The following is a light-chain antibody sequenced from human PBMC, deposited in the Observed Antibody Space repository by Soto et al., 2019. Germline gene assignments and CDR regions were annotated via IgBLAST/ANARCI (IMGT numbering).Light chain of an antibody. V-gene: IGKV1-39*01. CDR2: DAS. J-gene: IGKJ1*01. Sequence: DIQMTQSPASLAASVGARVTITCRASQSISTYLTWYQQKPGKAPKVLIFDASRLQSGVASRFSGSGSGTDFTLTISSLQPEDSATYYCQQSYSGPWTFGQGTKVQVK. CDR3: QQSYSGPWT. CDR1: QSISTY.